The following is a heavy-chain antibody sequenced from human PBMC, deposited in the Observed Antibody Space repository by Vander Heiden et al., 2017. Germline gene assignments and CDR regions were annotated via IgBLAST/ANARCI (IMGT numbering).Heavy chain of an antibody. D-gene: IGHD4-17*01. CDR1: GFTFDDYA. CDR2: IRWNSGSI. V-gene: IGHV3-9*01. J-gene: IGHJ3*02. Sequence: EVQLVESGGGLVQPGRSLRLSCAASGFTFDDYAMHWVRQGPGKGLEWGSGIRWNSGSIGYADSVKGRFTISRDNAKNSLYLQMNSLRAEDTALYYCAKDKKTVTTEAFDIWGQGTMVTVSS. CDR3: AKDKKTVTTEAFDI.